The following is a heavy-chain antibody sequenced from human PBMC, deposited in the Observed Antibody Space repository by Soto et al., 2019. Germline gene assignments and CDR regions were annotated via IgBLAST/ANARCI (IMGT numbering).Heavy chain of an antibody. Sequence: WASVKVSCKASGGTFSSYAISWVRQAPGQGLEWMGGIIPIFGTANYAQKFQGRVTITADESTSTAYMELSSLRSEDTAVYYCARGFYYYGSGSYYLMDVWGQGTTVTVSS. V-gene: IGHV1-69*13. CDR2: IIPIFGTA. CDR1: GGTFSSYA. CDR3: ARGFYYYGSGSYYLMDV. J-gene: IGHJ6*02. D-gene: IGHD3-10*01.